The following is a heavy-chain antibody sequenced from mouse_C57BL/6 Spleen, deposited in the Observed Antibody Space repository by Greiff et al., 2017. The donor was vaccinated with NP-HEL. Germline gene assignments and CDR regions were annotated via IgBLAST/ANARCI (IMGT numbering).Heavy chain of an antibody. Sequence: QVQLQQSGAELARPGASVKLSCKASGYTFTSYGISWVKQRTGQGLEWIGEIYPRSGNTYYNEKLKGKATLTADKSSSTAYMELRSLTSEDSAVYFCARFDDYYAMDYWGQGTSVTVSS. V-gene: IGHV1-81*01. J-gene: IGHJ4*01. CDR1: GYTFTSYG. CDR3: ARFDDYYAMDY. CDR2: IYPRSGNT.